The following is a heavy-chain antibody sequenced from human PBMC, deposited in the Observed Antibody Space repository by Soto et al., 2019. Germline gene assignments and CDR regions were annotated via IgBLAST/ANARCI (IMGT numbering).Heavy chain of an antibody. CDR2: IYYSGST. CDR1: GGSISSGGYY. V-gene: IGHV4-31*03. CDR3: AREETFLKNYCMHV. Sequence: QVQLQESGPGLVKPSQTLSLTCTVSGGSISSGGYYWSWIRQHPGKGLEWIGYIYYSGSTYYNPSLKSRVTISVDTSKNQFSLKLSSVTAADTPLSQRAREETFLKNYCMHVWGQGTTVTVSS. J-gene: IGHJ6*02.